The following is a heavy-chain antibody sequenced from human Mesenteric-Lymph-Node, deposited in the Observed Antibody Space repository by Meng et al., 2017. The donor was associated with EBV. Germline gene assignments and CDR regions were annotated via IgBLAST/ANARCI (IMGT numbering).Heavy chain of an antibody. CDR2: MNPNSGNT. V-gene: IGHV1-8*01. J-gene: IGHJ4*02. CDR1: GYTFINYD. CDR3: VRAFYGGNSDF. D-gene: IGHD4-23*01. Sequence: VPLVQSGAEVKKPGASWNVSCKASGYTFINYDINGLRQAPGRGLEWMGWMNPNSGNTAYAQKFQGRVSMTRSTSITTAYMELTGLRSDDTAVYYCVRAFYGGNSDFWGQGTLVTVSS.